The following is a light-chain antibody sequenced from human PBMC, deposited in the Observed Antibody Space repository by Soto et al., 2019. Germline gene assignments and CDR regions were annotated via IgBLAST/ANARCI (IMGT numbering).Light chain of an antibody. J-gene: IGKJ2*01. CDR3: HQRSNWPRT. CDR2: DAS. CDR1: QSVSSY. Sequence: DIVLTQSPATLSLSPGERATLSCRASQSVSSYLAWYQQKPGQAPRLLIYDASNRATGIPARFSGSGSGTDFTLTISSLGPEDSAVYYCHQRSNWPRTFGQGTKLEIK. V-gene: IGKV3-11*01.